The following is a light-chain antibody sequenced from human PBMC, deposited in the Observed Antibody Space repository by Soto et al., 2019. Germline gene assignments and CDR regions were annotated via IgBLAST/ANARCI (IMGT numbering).Light chain of an antibody. CDR1: DSNIGSNS. CDR2: YNN. V-gene: IGLV1-47*02. Sequence: QSVLTQPPSASGTAGQVVTISCSGGDSNIGSNSVYWYQHLPRMAPKLLIYYNNQRPSGVPDRFSGSRSGTSASLAIVGLRSEDEAVYYCAAWDASLSACVFGNGTKDTVL. J-gene: IGLJ1*01. CDR3: AAWDASLSACV.